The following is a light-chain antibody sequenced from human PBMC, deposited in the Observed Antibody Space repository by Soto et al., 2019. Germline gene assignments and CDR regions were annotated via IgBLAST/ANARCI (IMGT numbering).Light chain of an antibody. V-gene: IGKV1-17*01. CDR3: IQHNSYPLT. Sequence: DIQMTQSPSSLSASVGDRVTITCRASQGIRNALGWYQQKPGKAPKRLIYAASSLQSGVPSRFSGSGSGTEFTLTISSLQPEDFATYGSIQHNSYPLTFGGGTKVEIK. CDR1: QGIRNA. J-gene: IGKJ4*01. CDR2: AAS.